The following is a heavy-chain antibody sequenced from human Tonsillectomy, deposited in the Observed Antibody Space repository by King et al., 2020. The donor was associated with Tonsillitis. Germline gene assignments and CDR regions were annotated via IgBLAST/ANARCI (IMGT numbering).Heavy chain of an antibody. D-gene: IGHD3-16*01. Sequence: HLVQSGAEVKKPGESLRISCKGSGYSFTNYWIHWVRQMPGKGLEWMGRIDPGDSYTSYSPSFQGHVTISADKSITTAYLQWSSLRASDTAMYYCARFGEYLDYWGQGTLVTVSS. J-gene: IGHJ4*02. CDR2: IDPGDSYT. CDR1: GYSFTNYW. V-gene: IGHV5-10-1*03. CDR3: ARFGEYLDY.